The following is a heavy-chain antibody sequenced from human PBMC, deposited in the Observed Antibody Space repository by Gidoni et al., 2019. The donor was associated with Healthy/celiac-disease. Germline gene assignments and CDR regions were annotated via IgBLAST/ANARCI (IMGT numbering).Heavy chain of an antibody. CDR2: ISGSGGST. V-gene: IGHV3-23*01. Sequence: EVQLLESGGGLVQPGGSLRLSCAASGFTFSSYAMSWVRQAPGKGLEWVSSISGSGGSTYYADSVKGRFTISRDNSKNTLYLQMNSLRAEDTAVYYCAKYSYGYAPDYYYGMDVWGQGTTVTVSS. CDR1: GFTFSSYA. D-gene: IGHD5-18*01. J-gene: IGHJ6*02. CDR3: AKYSYGYAPDYYYGMDV.